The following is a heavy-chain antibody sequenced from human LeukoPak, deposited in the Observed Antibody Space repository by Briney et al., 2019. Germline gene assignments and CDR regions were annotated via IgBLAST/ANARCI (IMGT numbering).Heavy chain of an antibody. Sequence: PSETLSLTCTVSGGSISSYYWSWIRQPPGKGLEWIGYIYYSGSTNYNPSLKSRVTISVDTSKNQFSLKLSSVTAADTAVYYCARAKGIAALYGMDVWGQGTTVTVSS. CDR2: IYYSGST. J-gene: IGHJ6*02. CDR1: GGSISSYY. D-gene: IGHD6-13*01. CDR3: ARAKGIAALYGMDV. V-gene: IGHV4-59*01.